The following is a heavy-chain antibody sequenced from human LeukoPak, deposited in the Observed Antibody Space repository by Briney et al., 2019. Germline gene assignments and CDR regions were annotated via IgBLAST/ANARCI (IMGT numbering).Heavy chain of an antibody. V-gene: IGHV1-2*02. CDR3: ADIPPSRTEAGY. Sequence: ASVKVSCKASGYTFTGYYMHWVRQAPGQGLEWMGWINPNSGGTNYAQKFQGRVTMTRDTSISTAYMELSRLRSDDTAVYYCADIPPSRTEAGYWGQGTLVTVSS. CDR2: INPNSGGT. D-gene: IGHD2-2*02. CDR1: GYTFTGYY. J-gene: IGHJ4*02.